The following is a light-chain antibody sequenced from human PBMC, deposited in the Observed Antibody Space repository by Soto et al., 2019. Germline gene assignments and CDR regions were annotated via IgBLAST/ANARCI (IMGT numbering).Light chain of an antibody. CDR1: SANIGINT. V-gene: IGLV1-44*01. Sequence: QAVLTQPPSASGTPGQRVPISCSGSSANIGINTVSWFQQLPGSAPKLLVYDNDERPLGVPARFSGSKSGTSASLVIRGLQSEDEADYYCATWDDSLNGYVFGTGTKLTVL. CDR2: DND. CDR3: ATWDDSLNGYV. J-gene: IGLJ1*01.